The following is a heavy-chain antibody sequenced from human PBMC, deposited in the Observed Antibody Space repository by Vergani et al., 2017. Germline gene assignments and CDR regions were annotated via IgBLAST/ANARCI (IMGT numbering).Heavy chain of an antibody. CDR3: ARAFIVGATNYYYYYMYV. CDR2: TWYDGNNK. Sequence: QVQLVESGGGVVQPGRSLRLSCAASGFTFNQYGMHWVRQAPGKGLEWVAVTWYDGNNKQYADSVKGRFTISRDNSKSTMYLQMNSLRDEDTGVYYCARAFIVGATNYYYYYMYVWGKGTTVTVSS. CDR1: GFTFNQYG. J-gene: IGHJ6*03. V-gene: IGHV3-33*01. D-gene: IGHD1-26*01.